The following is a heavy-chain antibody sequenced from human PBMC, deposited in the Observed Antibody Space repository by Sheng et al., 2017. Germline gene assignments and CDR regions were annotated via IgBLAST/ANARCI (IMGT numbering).Heavy chain of an antibody. CDR3: AREGGVMPGNWFDP. CDR2: ISSSSTI. CDR1: GFTFSSYS. J-gene: IGHJ5*02. D-gene: IGHD3-16*01. V-gene: IGHV3-48*01. Sequence: EVQLVESGGGLVQPGGSLRLSCAASGFTFSSYSMNWVRQAPGKGLEWVSYISSSSTIYYADSVKGRFTISRDNAKNSLYLQMNSLRAEDTAVYYCAREGGVMPGNWFDPVGP.